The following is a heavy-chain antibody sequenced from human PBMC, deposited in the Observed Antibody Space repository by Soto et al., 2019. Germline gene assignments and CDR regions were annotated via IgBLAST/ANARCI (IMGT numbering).Heavy chain of an antibody. D-gene: IGHD3-9*01. CDR3: ARDLLTDFDWFSSCPHFDY. V-gene: IGHV1-3*01. J-gene: IGHJ4*02. CDR1: GYGYTGYA. CDR2: INAGNGNT. Sequence: GASVKPCWEDPGYGYTGYAMRWVRHDTEQRLEWMGWINAGNGNTKYSQKLQGRGTITRDTSASTAYMELSGLRSEDTAVYYCARDLLTDFDWFSSCPHFDYWGQGTLVTVSS.